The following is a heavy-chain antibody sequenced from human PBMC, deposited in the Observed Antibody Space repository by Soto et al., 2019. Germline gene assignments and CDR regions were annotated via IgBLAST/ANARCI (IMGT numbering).Heavy chain of an antibody. CDR2: TSPYNGKA. CDR3: ARSKGDSNNNLYYFDY. Sequence: ASVKVSCKVSGYSFSDYGFSWVRQAPGQGLEWLGWTSPYNGKAFYVKNFQDRLTMTTDTSTNTVYMDLSRLTSDDTAVYYCARSKGDSNNNLYYFDYWGQGTLVTVSS. V-gene: IGHV1-18*01. CDR1: GYSFSDYG. D-gene: IGHD1-1*01. J-gene: IGHJ4*02.